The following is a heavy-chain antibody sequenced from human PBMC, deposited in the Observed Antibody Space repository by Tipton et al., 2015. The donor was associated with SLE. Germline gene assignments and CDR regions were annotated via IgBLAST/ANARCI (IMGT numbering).Heavy chain of an antibody. J-gene: IGHJ4*02. CDR1: GGSISGSNYY. V-gene: IGHV4-39*01. CDR3: ARRVTPIGIDN. CDR2: IYYSGTT. Sequence: TLSLTCTVSGGSISGSNYYWGWIRQPPGKGLEWIGSIYYSGTTYYNPSLKSRVTLSVDTSKNQFSLNLTSVTATDTAVYYCARRVTPIGIDNWGQGTLVTVSS. D-gene: IGHD2-21*02.